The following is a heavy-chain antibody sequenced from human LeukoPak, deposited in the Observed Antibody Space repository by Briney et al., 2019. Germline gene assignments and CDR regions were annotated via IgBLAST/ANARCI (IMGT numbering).Heavy chain of an antibody. D-gene: IGHD1-26*01. CDR1: GFTFSDYW. Sequence: GGSLRLSCAASGFTFSDYWMHRVRQAPGKGLVWVSRINSDGSSTSYADSVKGRFTISRDNAKNTLYLQMNSLRAEDTAVYYCARGWYSGSEGSDYWGQGTLVTVSS. V-gene: IGHV3-74*01. CDR2: INSDGSST. J-gene: IGHJ4*02. CDR3: ARGWYSGSEGSDY.